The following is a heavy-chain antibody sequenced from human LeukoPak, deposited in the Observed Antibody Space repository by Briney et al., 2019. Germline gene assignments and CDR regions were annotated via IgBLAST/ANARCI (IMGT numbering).Heavy chain of an antibody. Sequence: GRSLRLSCAASGFTFSSYGMHWVRQAPGKGLEWVAVISYDGSNKYYADSVKGRFTISRDNSKNTLYLQMNSLRAEDTAVYYCAKIGPSSAPSYDYWPQGPLLTVSS. D-gene: IGHD1-26*01. V-gene: IGHV3-30*18. CDR1: GFTFSSYG. J-gene: IGHJ4*02. CDR2: ISYDGSNK. CDR3: AKIGPSSAPSYDY.